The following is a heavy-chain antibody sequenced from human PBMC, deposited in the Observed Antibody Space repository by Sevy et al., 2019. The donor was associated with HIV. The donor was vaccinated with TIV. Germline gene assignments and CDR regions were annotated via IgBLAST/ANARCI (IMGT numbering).Heavy chain of an antibody. V-gene: IGHV4-59*01. Sequence: SETLSLTCTVSGGSITNDNWIWVRQPPNKGLEWIGYISYTGSTSYNPSLKSRVTISVDTSKNELSLKLTSVTDVDTAIYYCARVAKSLKLFGVVVPYGMDVWGQGTTVTVSS. D-gene: IGHD3-3*01. CDR2: ISYTGST. CDR1: GGSITNDN. CDR3: ARVAKSLKLFGVVVPYGMDV. J-gene: IGHJ6*02.